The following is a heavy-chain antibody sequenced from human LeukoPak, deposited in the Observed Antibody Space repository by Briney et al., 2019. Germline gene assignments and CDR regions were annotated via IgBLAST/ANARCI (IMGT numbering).Heavy chain of an antibody. D-gene: IGHD3-10*01. CDR1: GFTFSSYG. Sequence: GGSLRLSCAASGFTFSSYGMHWVRQAPGKGLEWVAVISYDGSNKYYADSVKGRFTISRDNSKNTLYLQMNSLRAEDTAVYYCARATDVLLWFGELWIDYWGQGTLVTVSS. CDR2: ISYDGSNK. J-gene: IGHJ4*02. CDR3: ARATDVLLWFGELWIDY. V-gene: IGHV3-30*03.